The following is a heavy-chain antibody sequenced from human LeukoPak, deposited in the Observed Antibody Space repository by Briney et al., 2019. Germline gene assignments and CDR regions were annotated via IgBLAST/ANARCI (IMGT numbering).Heavy chain of an antibody. CDR2: IWHDESAE. CDR1: GFSFSSYG. CDR3: AKDHRGGWSGYFDS. Sequence: PGGSLRLFCAASGFSFSSYGMYWVRQAPGKGLEWVAVIWHDESAEFYGDSVRGRFSISRDNSKNTLYLQMDRLRVEDTARYYCAKDHRGGWSGYFDSWGQGALVTVSS. V-gene: IGHV3-33*06. J-gene: IGHJ4*02. D-gene: IGHD6-19*01.